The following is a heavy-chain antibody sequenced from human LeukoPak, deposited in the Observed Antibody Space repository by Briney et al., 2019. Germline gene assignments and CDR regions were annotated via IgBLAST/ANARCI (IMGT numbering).Heavy chain of an antibody. D-gene: IGHD6-6*01. CDR2: ISSTSTI. CDR1: GFTFSSYS. J-gene: IGHJ4*02. Sequence: GGSLRVSCAASGFTFSSYSMNWVRQAPGKGLEWVSYISSTSTIHYADSVKGRFTISRDNAKNSLYLQMNSLRAEDTAVYYCARASNSSLLDYWGQGTLVTVSS. CDR3: ARASNSSLLDY. V-gene: IGHV3-48*01.